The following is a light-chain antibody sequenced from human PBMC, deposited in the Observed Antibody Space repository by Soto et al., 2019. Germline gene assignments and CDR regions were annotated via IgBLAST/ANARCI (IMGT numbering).Light chain of an antibody. V-gene: IGKV3-11*01. J-gene: IGKJ5*01. Sequence: EIVFTQSPATLSLSPGERATLSCRASQSINNHLAWYQQKPGQAPRLLIYDASNRATGVPARFSGSGFGTDFTLTINSLEPEDFAVYYCQQRSSWPNFGQGTRLEIK. CDR2: DAS. CDR3: QQRSSWPN. CDR1: QSINNH.